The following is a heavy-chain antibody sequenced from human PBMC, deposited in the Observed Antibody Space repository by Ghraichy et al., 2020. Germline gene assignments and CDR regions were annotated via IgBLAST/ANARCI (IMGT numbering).Heavy chain of an antibody. Sequence: GGSLRLSCAASGFTFKNAWMTWVRQAPGKGLEWVGRIKDKIDGGTTDYAAPMRGRFTISRDDSKDMLYLQMNSLKKEDTAVYYCTTMRYDRSGKPDFWGQGTLVSVSS. J-gene: IGHJ4*02. D-gene: IGHD3-22*01. CDR2: IKDKIDGGTT. CDR3: TTMRYDRSGKPDF. CDR1: GFTFKNAW. V-gene: IGHV3-15*01.